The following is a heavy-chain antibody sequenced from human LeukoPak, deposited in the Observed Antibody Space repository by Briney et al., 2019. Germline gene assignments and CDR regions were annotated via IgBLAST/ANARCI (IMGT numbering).Heavy chain of an antibody. D-gene: IGHD6-19*01. CDR2: IYTSGST. V-gene: IGHV4-4*07. Sequence: PSETLSLTCTVSGGSISSYLWSWIRQPAGKGLEWIGRIYTSGSTDYNPSPKSRVTMSVDTSKNQFSLKLNSVTAADTAVYYCARGPRNSDWYSIDYWGQGTLATVSS. J-gene: IGHJ4*02. CDR1: GGSISSYL. CDR3: ARGPRNSDWYSIDY.